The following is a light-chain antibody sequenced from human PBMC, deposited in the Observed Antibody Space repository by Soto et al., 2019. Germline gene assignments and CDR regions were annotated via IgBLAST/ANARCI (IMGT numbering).Light chain of an antibody. J-gene: IGKJ1*01. CDR1: QTVRSN. CDR3: QQYNNWPRT. Sequence: EVVMTQSPATLSVSPGEIATLSCRASQTVRSNLAWYQQRPGQAPRLLISDTSTRATGVPARFSGSGSGTEFTLTISSLQSEDFAVYYCQQYNNWPRTFGQGTKVDIK. CDR2: DTS. V-gene: IGKV3-15*01.